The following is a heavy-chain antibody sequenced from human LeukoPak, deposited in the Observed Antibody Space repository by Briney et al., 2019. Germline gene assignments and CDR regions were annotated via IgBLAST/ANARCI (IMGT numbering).Heavy chain of an antibody. V-gene: IGHV4-31*03. CDR1: GVSISSGGYY. J-gene: IGHJ4*02. Sequence: PSETLSLTCTASGVSISSGGYYWSWIRRHPGKGLEWIGYIYYSGSAYYNPSLKSRVTISVDTSENQFSLKLSSVTAADTAVYYCARVNYGSATKEDYWGQGTPVTVSS. CDR2: IYYSGSA. D-gene: IGHD3-10*01. CDR3: ARVNYGSATKEDY.